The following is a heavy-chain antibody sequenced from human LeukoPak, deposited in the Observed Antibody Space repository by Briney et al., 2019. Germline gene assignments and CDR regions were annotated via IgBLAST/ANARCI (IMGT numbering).Heavy chain of an antibody. CDR1: GYSISSGYY. J-gene: IGHJ3*02. V-gene: IGHV4-38-2*01. CDR3: ARLLTYCSSTSCFFSAFDI. Sequence: SETLSLTCAVSGYSISSGYYWGWIRQPPGKGLEWIGSICHSGSTYYNPSLKSRVTISVDTSKNQFSLKLSSVTAADTAVYYCARLLTYCSSTSCFFSAFDIWGQGTMVTVSS. CDR2: ICHSGST. D-gene: IGHD2-2*01.